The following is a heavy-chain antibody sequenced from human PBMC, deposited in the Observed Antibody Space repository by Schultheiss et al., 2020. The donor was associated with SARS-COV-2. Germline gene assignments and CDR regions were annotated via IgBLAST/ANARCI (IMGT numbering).Heavy chain of an antibody. J-gene: IGHJ6*02. Sequence: GESLKISCKASGGTFSSYAISWVRQAPGQGLEWMGWINTNTGNPTYAQGFTGRFVFSLDTSVSTTYLQISSLKAEDTAVYYCARAPRIRGRFGMDVWGQGTTVTVSS. CDR2: INTNTGNP. D-gene: IGHD3-10*01. CDR1: GGTFSSYA. V-gene: IGHV7-4-1*02. CDR3: ARAPRIRGRFGMDV.